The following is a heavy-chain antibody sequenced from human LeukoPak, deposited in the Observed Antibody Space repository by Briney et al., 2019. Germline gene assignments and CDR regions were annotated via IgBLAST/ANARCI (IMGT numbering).Heavy chain of an antibody. CDR2: VVGNGGTT. CDR1: GFTFTTYT. Sequence: QPGGSLSLSGAASGFTFTTYTLHWVRQAPGKGLEYVSAVVGNGGTTYYANSVKGRFTISRDNSKNTVYLQMGSLRAEDTAVYYCARERAFYYFDYWGQGALVTVSS. J-gene: IGHJ4*02. CDR3: ARERAFYYFDY. V-gene: IGHV3-64*01.